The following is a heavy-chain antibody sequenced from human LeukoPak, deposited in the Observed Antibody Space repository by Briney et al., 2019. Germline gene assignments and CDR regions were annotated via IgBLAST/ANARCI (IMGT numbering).Heavy chain of an antibody. Sequence: GASVKVSCKTFGYTFTSNYMHWVRHAPGQGPEWMGVISPSGGSTTYAQKFQGRVTLTRDMSTSTDYLELSSLRSEDTAVYYCARDNSVRDEAWWFNPWGQGTLVTVSS. CDR1: GYTFTSNY. J-gene: IGHJ5*02. V-gene: IGHV1-46*01. CDR2: ISPSGGST. CDR3: ARDNSVRDEAWWFNP. D-gene: IGHD5-24*01.